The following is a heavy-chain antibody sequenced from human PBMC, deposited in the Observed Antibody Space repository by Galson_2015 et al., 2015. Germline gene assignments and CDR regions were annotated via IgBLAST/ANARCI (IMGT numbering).Heavy chain of an antibody. V-gene: IGHV3-30*03. D-gene: IGHD3-22*01. Sequence: SLRLSCAASGFTFSSYGMHWVRQAPGKGLEWVAVISYDGSNKYYADSVKGRFTISRDNAKNTLYLQMNSLRAEDTAVYYCARGANYYDSSGYAFDIWGQGTMVTVSS. CDR1: GFTFSSYG. CDR2: ISYDGSNK. J-gene: IGHJ3*02. CDR3: ARGANYYDSSGYAFDI.